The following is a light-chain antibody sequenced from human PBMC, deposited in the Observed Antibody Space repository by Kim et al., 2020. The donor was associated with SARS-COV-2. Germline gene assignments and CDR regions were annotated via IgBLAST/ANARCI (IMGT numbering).Light chain of an antibody. CDR3: QQYKIWWT. Sequence: DIQMTQSPSTLSASVGDSVTITCRASESIHTWLAWYQQKSGKAPKLLISRVSNLEKGVPSRFSGSGFGTEFTLTISSLQTDDFATYYCQQYKIWWTFGQGTKLEI. CDR1: ESIHTW. CDR2: RVS. V-gene: IGKV1-5*03. J-gene: IGKJ1*01.